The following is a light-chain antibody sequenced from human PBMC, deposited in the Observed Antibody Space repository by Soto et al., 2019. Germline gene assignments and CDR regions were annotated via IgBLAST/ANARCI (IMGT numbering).Light chain of an antibody. CDR2: GAS. Sequence: EIVLTQSPGTLSLSPGERATLSCRASQSVSSTYLAWYQQKPDQAPRLLIYGASSRATGIPDRFSGSGSGTDFTLTISRLEPEDFAVYYCQQYHASPFAFGGGTKVEIK. V-gene: IGKV3-20*01. CDR3: QQYHASPFA. CDR1: QSVSSTY. J-gene: IGKJ4*01.